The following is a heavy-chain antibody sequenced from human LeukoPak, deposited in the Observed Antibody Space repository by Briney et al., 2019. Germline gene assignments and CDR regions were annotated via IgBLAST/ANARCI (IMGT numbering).Heavy chain of an antibody. CDR1: GFAFSRYS. V-gene: IGHV3-21*01. CDR2: ISYSGPHM. J-gene: IGHJ4*02. CDR3: ASNDYRDEGIDS. D-gene: IGHD4-17*01. Sequence: GGSLRLSCAASGFAFSRYSMNWVRQAPGKGLEWVSSISYSGPHMFYADSVRGRLTISRDNAENSLFLQMNSLRAEDTAVYFCASNDYRDEGIDSWGQGTLVTVSS.